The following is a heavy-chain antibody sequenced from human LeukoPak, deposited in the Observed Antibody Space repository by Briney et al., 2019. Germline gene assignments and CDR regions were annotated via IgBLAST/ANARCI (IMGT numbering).Heavy chain of an antibody. CDR1: GFTVSSNY. D-gene: IGHD3-10*01. CDR2: IYSGGST. V-gene: IGHV3-53*01. Sequence: GGSLRLSCAASGFTVSSNYMSWVRQAPGKGLEWVSVIYSGGSTYYADSVKGRFTISGDNSKNTLYLQMNSLRAEDTAVYYCAISPGRGAFDIWGQGTMVTVSS. J-gene: IGHJ3*02. CDR3: AISPGRGAFDI.